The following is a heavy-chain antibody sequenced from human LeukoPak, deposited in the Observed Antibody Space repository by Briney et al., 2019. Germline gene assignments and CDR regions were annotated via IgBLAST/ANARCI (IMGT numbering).Heavy chain of an antibody. Sequence: SVKVSCKASGGTFSSYAISWVRQASGQGLEWMGGIIPIFGTANYAQKFQGRVTITADKSTSTAYMELSSLRSEHTAVYYCARPAYYYDSSGYTAFDIWGQGTMVTVSS. V-gene: IGHV1-69*06. CDR3: ARPAYYYDSSGYTAFDI. CDR1: GGTFSSYA. J-gene: IGHJ3*02. D-gene: IGHD3-22*01. CDR2: IIPIFGTA.